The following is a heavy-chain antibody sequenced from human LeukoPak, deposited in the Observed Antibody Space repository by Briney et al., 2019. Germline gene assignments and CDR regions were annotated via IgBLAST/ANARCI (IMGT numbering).Heavy chain of an antibody. V-gene: IGHV3-74*01. D-gene: IGHD5-18*01. Sequence: GSLRLSCAASGLTLSGYWMHWVRQAPGKGLVWVSRINGDASSTSYADSVKGRFTISRDNAKSTLYLQMNSLRVEDTAVYYCARARGNAYGYFEYWGQGTLVTVSS. CDR2: INGDASST. J-gene: IGHJ4*02. CDR3: ARARGNAYGYFEY. CDR1: GLTLSGYW.